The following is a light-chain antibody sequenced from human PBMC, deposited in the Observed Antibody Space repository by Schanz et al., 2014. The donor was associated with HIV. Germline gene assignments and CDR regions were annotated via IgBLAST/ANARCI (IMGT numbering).Light chain of an antibody. CDR3: QQYYNMPLT. J-gene: IGKJ4*01. Sequence: IQLTQSPSSLSAFVGDRVTITCRASQGISSYLAWYQQKPGKAPKVLIYAASTLQSGVPSRFSGSGSETAFTLTISSLQAEDVAVYYCQQYYNMPLTFGGGTKVEIK. CDR1: QGISSY. CDR2: AAS. V-gene: IGKV1-9*01.